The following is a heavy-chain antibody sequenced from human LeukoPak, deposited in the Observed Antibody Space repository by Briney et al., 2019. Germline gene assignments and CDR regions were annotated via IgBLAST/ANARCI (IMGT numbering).Heavy chain of an antibody. J-gene: IGHJ4*02. V-gene: IGHV3-23*01. Sequence: SGGSLRLSCAASGFTFSSYAMSWVRQAPGKGLEWVSAISGSGGSTYYADSVKGRFTISGDNSKNTLYLQMNSLRAEDTAVYYCAKVVIGELGAYYFDYWGQGTLVTVSS. D-gene: IGHD3-10*01. CDR2: ISGSGGST. CDR1: GFTFSSYA. CDR3: AKVVIGELGAYYFDY.